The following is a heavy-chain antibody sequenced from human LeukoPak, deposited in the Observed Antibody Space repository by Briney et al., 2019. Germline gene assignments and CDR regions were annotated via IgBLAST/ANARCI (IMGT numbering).Heavy chain of an antibody. J-gene: IGHJ4*02. CDR2: MNPNSGNT. CDR1: GYTFTSYD. Sequence: ASVKASCKASGYTFTSYDINWVRQATGQGLEWMGWMNPNSGNTGYAQKFQGRVTMTRNTSISTAYMELSSLRSEDTAVYYCARGPPYGSGSESYYFDYWGQGTLVTVSS. D-gene: IGHD3-10*01. V-gene: IGHV1-8*01. CDR3: ARGPPYGSGSESYYFDY.